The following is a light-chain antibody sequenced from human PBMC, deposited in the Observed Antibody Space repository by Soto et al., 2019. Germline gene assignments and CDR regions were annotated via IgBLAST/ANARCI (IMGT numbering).Light chain of an antibody. V-gene: IGKV3-11*01. CDR3: QQRSNWPPLT. J-gene: IGKJ4*01. CDR2: DAS. CDR1: QSVGND. Sequence: EIVLTQSPDTLSLSRGERATLSCRASQSVGNDLARYQQKPGQAPRLLIYDASSRATGIPARFSGSGSGTDFALTISSLEPEDFAVYYCQQRSNWPPLTFGGGTKVEIK.